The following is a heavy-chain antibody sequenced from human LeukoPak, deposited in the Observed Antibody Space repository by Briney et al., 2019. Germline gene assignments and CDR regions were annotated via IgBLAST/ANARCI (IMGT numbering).Heavy chain of an antibody. CDR1: GGTFSSYA. D-gene: IGHD3-3*01. J-gene: IGHJ4*02. V-gene: IGHV1-69*06. CDR3: AGSYYDFWSGQFDY. Sequence: SVKVSCKASGGTFSSYAISWVRQAPGQGLEWMGGIIPIFGTANYAQKFQGRVTITADKSTSTAYMELSSLRSEDTAVYYCAGSYYDFWSGQFDYWGQGTPVTASS. CDR2: IIPIFGTA.